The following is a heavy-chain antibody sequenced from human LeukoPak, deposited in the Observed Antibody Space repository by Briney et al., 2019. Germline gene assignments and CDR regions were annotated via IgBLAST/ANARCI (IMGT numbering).Heavy chain of an antibody. Sequence: SETLSLTCTVSGGSISSSSYYWGWIRQPPGKGLEWIGSIYYSGSTYYNPSLKSRVTISVDTSKNQFSLKLSSVTAADTAVYYCASPITFGGVIDPYYFDYWGRGTLVTVSS. CDR3: ASPITFGGVIDPYYFDY. CDR1: GGSISSSSYY. V-gene: IGHV4-39*01. D-gene: IGHD3-16*02. CDR2: IYYSGST. J-gene: IGHJ4*02.